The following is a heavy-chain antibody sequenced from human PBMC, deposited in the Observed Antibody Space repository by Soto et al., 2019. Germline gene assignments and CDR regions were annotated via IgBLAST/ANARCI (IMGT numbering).Heavy chain of an antibody. CDR3: ARDTSVRHPFSI. V-gene: IGHV1-46*01. D-gene: IGHD4-17*01. J-gene: IGHJ3*02. CDR2: INPSGAPS. CDR1: GFIFTNFF. Sequence: GASVKVSCKASGFIFTNFFMHWVRQAPGQGPEWMGVINPSGAPSSIAQKFQDRFTMTRETSTSTAYMELSSLTSEDTAIYYCARDTSVRHPFSIWAQGTMDTGSS.